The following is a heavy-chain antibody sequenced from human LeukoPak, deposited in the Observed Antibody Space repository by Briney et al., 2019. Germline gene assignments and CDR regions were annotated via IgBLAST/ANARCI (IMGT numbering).Heavy chain of an antibody. CDR2: ISWNSGSI. Sequence: PGRCLRLSCAASGLTFDDYAMHWVRQAPGKGLEWVSGISWNSGSIGYADSVKGRFTISRDNAKNSLYLQMNSLRAEDMALYYCAKAAGYSSSSSIDYWGQGTLVTVSS. J-gene: IGHJ4*02. D-gene: IGHD6-6*01. CDR3: AKAAGYSSSSSIDY. V-gene: IGHV3-9*03. CDR1: GLTFDDYA.